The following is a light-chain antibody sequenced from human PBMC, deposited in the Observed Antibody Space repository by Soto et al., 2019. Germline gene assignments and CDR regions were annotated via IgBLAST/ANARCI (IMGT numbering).Light chain of an antibody. CDR1: SSNIGSST. V-gene: IGLV1-44*01. CDR3: AAWDDSLNGYV. J-gene: IGLJ1*01. CDR2: SNN. Sequence: QSVLTQPPSASGTPGQRVTISCSGSSSNIGSSTGNWYQQLPGTAPKLLIYSNNQRPSGVPDRFSGSKSGTSASLAISGLQSEDEADYYCAAWDDSLNGYVIGTGTKLTVL.